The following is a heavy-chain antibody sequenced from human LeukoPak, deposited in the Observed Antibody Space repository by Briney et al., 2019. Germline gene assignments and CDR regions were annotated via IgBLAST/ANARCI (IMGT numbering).Heavy chain of an antibody. CDR1: GFTFSDYN. Sequence: LRLSCAASGFTFSDYNMNWVRQHPGKGLEWIGYIYYSGSTYYNPSLKSRVTISVDTSKNQFSLKLSSVTAADTAVYYCARGTRPVGWYSLPFDPWGQGTLVTVSS. V-gene: IGHV4-31*02. CDR3: ARGTRPVGWYSLPFDP. J-gene: IGHJ5*02. CDR2: IYYSGST. D-gene: IGHD6-19*01.